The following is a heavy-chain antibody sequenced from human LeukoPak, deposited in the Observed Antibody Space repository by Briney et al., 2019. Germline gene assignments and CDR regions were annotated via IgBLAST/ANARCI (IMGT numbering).Heavy chain of an antibody. CDR2: MNPNSGNT. V-gene: IGHV1-8*01. CDR1: GYTFTSYD. Sequence: ASVKVSCKASGYTFTSYDINWVRQATGQGLEWMGWMNPNSGNTGYAQKFQGRVTMTRNTSISTAYMEPSSLRSEDTAVYYCARDNYYYYGMDVWGQGTTVTVSS. J-gene: IGHJ6*02. CDR3: ARDNYYYYGMDV.